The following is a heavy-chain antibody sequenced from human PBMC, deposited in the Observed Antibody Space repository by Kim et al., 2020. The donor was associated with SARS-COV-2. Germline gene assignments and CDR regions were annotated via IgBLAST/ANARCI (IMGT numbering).Heavy chain of an antibody. V-gene: IGHV4-4*02. CDR1: DGSISSTNW. D-gene: IGHD3-16*01. J-gene: IGHJ4*02. CDR3: VRDIPLYNPSGSSALGGYYFDP. Sequence: SETLSLTCVVSDGSISSTNWWSWVLQPPGKGLEWIGEVHYSGSTNYNPSLKSRVTISVDMSQNQYSLTMTSMTAADTAVYYCVRDIPLYNPSGSSALGGYYFDPWGQGTPVAVSS. CDR2: VHYSGST.